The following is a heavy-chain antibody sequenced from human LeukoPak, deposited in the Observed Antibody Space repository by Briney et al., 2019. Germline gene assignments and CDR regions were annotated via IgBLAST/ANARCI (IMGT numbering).Heavy chain of an antibody. CDR1: GYTFTGSY. J-gene: IGHJ4*02. D-gene: IGHD6-19*01. Sequence: ASVKVSCKASGYTFTGSYIHWVRQAPGQGLEWMGWINPNSGGTDYAQKFQGRVTMTRDTSINTAYMDLSRLTSDDTAVYYCARSSSGWYSHFAYWGQRTLVTVSS. V-gene: IGHV1-2*02. CDR2: INPNSGGT. CDR3: ARSSSGWYSHFAY.